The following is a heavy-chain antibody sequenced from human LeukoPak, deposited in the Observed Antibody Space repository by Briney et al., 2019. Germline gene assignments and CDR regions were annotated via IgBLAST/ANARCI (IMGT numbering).Heavy chain of an antibody. CDR1: GFTFSSYW. CDR2: IKQDGSEK. Sequence: PGGSLRLSCAASGFTFSSYWMIWVRQAPGKGLEWVANIKQDGSEKYYVDSVKGRFTISRDNAKNSLYLQMNSLRAEDTAVYYCARDKSVHYDTSGSRFDYWGQGTLVTVSS. V-gene: IGHV3-7*01. J-gene: IGHJ4*02. CDR3: ARDKSVHYDTSGSRFDY. D-gene: IGHD3-22*01.